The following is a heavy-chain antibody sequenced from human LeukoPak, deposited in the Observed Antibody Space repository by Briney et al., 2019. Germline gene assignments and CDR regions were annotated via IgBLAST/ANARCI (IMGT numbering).Heavy chain of an antibody. CDR1: GYTFTSYG. CDR3: ARYPSTMVRGVLNYYYYVMDV. D-gene: IGHD3-10*01. CDR2: ISAYYGKK. Sequence: ASVQVSCMASGYTFTSYGISWVRQAPGQGLEWMGWISAYYGKKNYVQKLQGRVTMTTHTSTSTADMMLRSLRSDDTAVYYCARYPSTMVRGVLNYYYYVMDVWGQGTTVTVSS. V-gene: IGHV1-18*01. J-gene: IGHJ6*02.